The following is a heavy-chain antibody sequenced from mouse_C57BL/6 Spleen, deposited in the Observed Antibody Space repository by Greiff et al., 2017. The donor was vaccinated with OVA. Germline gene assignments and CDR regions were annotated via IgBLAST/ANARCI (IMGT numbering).Heavy chain of an antibody. D-gene: IGHD1-1*02. CDR1: GFSFNTYA. Sequence: EVNVVESGGGLVQPKGSLKLSCAASGFSFNTYAMNWVRQAPGKGLEWVARIRSKSNNYATYYADSVKDRFTISSDDSDSMLYLQMNNLKTEDTAKYYGVRHEHGGFAYWGQGTLVTVSA. CDR3: VRHEHGGFAY. CDR2: IRSKSNNYAT. J-gene: IGHJ3*01. V-gene: IGHV10-1*01.